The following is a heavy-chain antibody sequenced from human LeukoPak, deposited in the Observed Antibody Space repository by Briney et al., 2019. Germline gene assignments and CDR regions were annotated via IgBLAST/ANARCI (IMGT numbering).Heavy chain of an antibody. J-gene: IGHJ6*03. CDR1: GYTFTSYT. V-gene: IGHV1-3*03. CDR3: ARARYETRIWPKSRYDYYHYMDV. D-gene: IGHD3-3*01. Sequence: ASVKVSCKASGYTFTSYTIHWVRQAPGQRLEWMGWINAGNGNTKYSQEFQDRVTITRDTSASTAYMELSSLRSEDMAVYYCARARYETRIWPKSRYDYYHYMDVWSKGTTVTVSS. CDR2: INAGNGNT.